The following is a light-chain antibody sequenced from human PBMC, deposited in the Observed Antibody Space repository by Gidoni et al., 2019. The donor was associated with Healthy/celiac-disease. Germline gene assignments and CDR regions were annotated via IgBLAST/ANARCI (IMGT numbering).Light chain of an antibody. CDR3: QQYNSYSFT. CDR1: QSISSW. V-gene: IGKV1-5*03. J-gene: IGKJ4*01. CDR2: KAS. Sequence: DIQMTQSPSTLSASVGDRVTITCRASQSISSWLAWYQQKPGKAPKLLIYKASSLESVVPSRFSGSGSGTEFTLTISSLQPDDFATYYCQQYNSYSFTFGGGTKVEIK.